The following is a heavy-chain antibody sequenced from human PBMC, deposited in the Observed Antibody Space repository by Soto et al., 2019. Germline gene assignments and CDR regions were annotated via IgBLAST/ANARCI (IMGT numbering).Heavy chain of an antibody. V-gene: IGHV3-21*01. CDR1: GFTFRTYT. CDR3: ARHHIVVVVAANQYYYYYAMDV. Sequence: GGSLRLSCVAPGFTFRTYTMNWVRQAPAKGLEWVCGIRGFSPYTFGAESVKGRFTITRGNAKNSLYLQMNSLGVEDTAVYYCARHHIVVVVAANQYYYYYAMDVWGQGTTVTVSS. J-gene: IGHJ6*02. D-gene: IGHD2-15*01. CDR2: IRGFSPYT.